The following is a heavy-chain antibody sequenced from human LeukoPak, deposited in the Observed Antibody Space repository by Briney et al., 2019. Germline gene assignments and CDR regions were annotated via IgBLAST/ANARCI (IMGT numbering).Heavy chain of an antibody. CDR2: INHSGYT. J-gene: IGHJ1*01. CDR1: GGSFSGYY. V-gene: IGHV4-34*01. D-gene: IGHD6-6*01. Sequence: SETLSLTCAVYGGSFSGYYWSWIRQPPGKGLEWIGEINHSGYTNYNPSLKSRVTISVDTSKNQFSLELSSVTAADTAVYYCARGTRGSSSEYLLHWGQGTLVTFSS. CDR3: ARGTRGSSSEYLLH.